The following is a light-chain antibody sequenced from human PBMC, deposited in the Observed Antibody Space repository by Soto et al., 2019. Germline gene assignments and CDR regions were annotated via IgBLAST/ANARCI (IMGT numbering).Light chain of an antibody. CDR2: AAS. CDR1: QSVSSC. V-gene: IGKV3-15*01. CDR3: QQSYSRPQT. J-gene: IGKJ1*01. Sequence: MTQSPATLSASLGDRATLSCRASQSVSSCLAWYQQKPGQAPKLLIFAASTRATGIPARFSGSGSGTDFTLTISSLQPEDFAAYYCQQSYSRPQTFGQGTKVDIK.